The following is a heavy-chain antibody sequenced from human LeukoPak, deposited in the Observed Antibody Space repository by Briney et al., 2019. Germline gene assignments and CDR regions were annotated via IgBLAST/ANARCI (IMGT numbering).Heavy chain of an antibody. V-gene: IGHV4-30-2*01. J-gene: IGHJ3*02. CDR2: IYHSGST. Sequence: SQTLSLTCTVSGGSISSGGYYWSWIRQPPGKGLEWIGYIYHSGSTYYNPSLKSRVTISVDRSKNQFSLKLSSVTAADTAVYYCARGWRDIVVVPAAIRDGKAFDIWGQGTMVTVSS. CDR1: GGSISSGGYY. D-gene: IGHD2-2*02. CDR3: ARGWRDIVVVPAAIRDGKAFDI.